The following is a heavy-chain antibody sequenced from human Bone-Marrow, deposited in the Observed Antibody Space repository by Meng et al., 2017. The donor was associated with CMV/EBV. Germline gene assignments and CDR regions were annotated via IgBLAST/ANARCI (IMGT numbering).Heavy chain of an antibody. CDR2: INPSGGST. V-gene: IGHV1-46*01. Sequence: ASVKVSCKASGYTFTSYYMHWVRQAPGQGLEWMGIINPSGGSTSDAQTFQGGVTMTRDTSSSTVYMELSSLRSDDTAVYYCARSQPAAGLNYYHYFGMDVWGQGTTVTVSS. CDR3: ARSQPAAGLNYYHYFGMDV. D-gene: IGHD2-2*01. J-gene: IGHJ6*02. CDR1: GYTFTSYY.